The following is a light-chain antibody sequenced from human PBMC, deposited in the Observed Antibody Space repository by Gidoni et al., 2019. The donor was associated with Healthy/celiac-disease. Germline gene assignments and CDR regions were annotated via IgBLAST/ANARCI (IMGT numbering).Light chain of an antibody. V-gene: IGKV3-11*01. CDR1: QSVSSH. J-gene: IGKJ1*01. CDR3: QQRSNWPPRT. CDR2: DAS. Sequence: ELVLTQSPATLSLSPGERATLACRASQSVSSHLAWYQQKPGQAPRPLIYDASNRATGIPARFSGSGSGTDFTLTISSLEPEDFAVYYCQQRSNWPPRTFGQGTKVEIK.